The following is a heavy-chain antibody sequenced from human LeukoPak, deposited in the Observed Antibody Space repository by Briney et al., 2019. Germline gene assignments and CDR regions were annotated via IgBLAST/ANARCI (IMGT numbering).Heavy chain of an antibody. CDR2: IKSTTEGETT. CDR1: GLTFSHAW. Sequence: TGGSLRLSCVASGLTFSHAWMSWVRQAPGKGLEWVGLIKSTTEGETTDYATPVKGRFTISRDDSKNTLYLQMNSLKTEDTAVYYCTSNMVQWGQGTLVTVSS. V-gene: IGHV3-15*01. J-gene: IGHJ4*02. CDR3: TSNMVQ. D-gene: IGHD3-10*01.